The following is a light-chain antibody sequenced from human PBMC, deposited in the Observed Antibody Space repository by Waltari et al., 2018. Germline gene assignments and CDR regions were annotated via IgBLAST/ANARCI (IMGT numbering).Light chain of an antibody. CDR1: QSVVFSSNNKNY. V-gene: IGKV4-1*01. CDR2: WAS. J-gene: IGKJ2*01. Sequence: DIVLTQSPEYLPVSLGERAPINCKSSQSVVFSSNNKNYLAWYQQKPGQPPKLLITWASTRESGVPDRFSGSGSETDFTLTISSLQAEDVAVYYCQQCYTFPYTFGQGTKLEIK. CDR3: QQCYTFPYT.